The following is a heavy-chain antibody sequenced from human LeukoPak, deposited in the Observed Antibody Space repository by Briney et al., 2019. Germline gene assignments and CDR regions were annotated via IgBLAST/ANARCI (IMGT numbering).Heavy chain of an antibody. V-gene: IGHV3-66*01. CDR2: IYSGGST. CDR1: GFTVSGNY. CDR3: ARSLRIAVAVTDPYSFDY. Sequence: GGSLTLSCAASGFTVSGNYMSWVRQAPGKGLEWVSVIYSGGSTYYADSVKGRFTISRDNSKNTLYLQMNSLRAEETAVYYCARSLRIAVAVTDPYSFDYWGEGTLVTVSP. J-gene: IGHJ4*02. D-gene: IGHD6-19*01.